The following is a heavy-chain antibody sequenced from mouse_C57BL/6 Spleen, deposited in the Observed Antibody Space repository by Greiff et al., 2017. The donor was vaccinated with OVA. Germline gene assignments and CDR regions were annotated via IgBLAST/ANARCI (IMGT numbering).Heavy chain of an antibody. J-gene: IGHJ3*01. CDR1: GYTFTSYW. V-gene: IGHV1-64*01. D-gene: IGHD3-2*02. CDR2: IHPNSGST. Sequence: QVQLQQSGAELVKPGASVKLSCKASGYTFTSYWMHWVKQRPGQGLEWIGMIHPNSGSTNYNEKFKSKATLTVDKSSSTAYMQLSSLTSEDSAVYYCARGEKTAQATRFAYWGQGTLVTVSA. CDR3: ARGEKTAQATRFAY.